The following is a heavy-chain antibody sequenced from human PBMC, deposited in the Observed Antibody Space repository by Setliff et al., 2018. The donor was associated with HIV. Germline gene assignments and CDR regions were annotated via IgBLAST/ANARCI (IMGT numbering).Heavy chain of an antibody. CDR3: ARHRDPPGTSWIYYYYYMDL. CDR1: GYSINSGYY. V-gene: IGHV4-38-2*02. CDR2: IYHSGST. Sequence: SETLSLTCSVSGYSINSGYYWGWIRQPPGKGLEWIGTIYHSGSTYYNPSLKSRLTISADTSKNQVSLRLSSVTAADTGVYYCARHRDPPGTSWIYYYYYMDLWGEGTTVTVS. D-gene: IGHD6-13*01. J-gene: IGHJ6*03.